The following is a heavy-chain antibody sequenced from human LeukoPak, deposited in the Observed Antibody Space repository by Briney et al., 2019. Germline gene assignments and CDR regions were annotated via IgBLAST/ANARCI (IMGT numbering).Heavy chain of an antibody. J-gene: IGHJ4*02. D-gene: IGHD1-26*01. CDR3: AKEISGGIDY. CDR1: GFTFSSYA. V-gene: IGHV3-30-3*01. Sequence: GRSLRLSCAASGFTFSSYAMHWVRQAPGKGLEWVAVISYDGSNKYYADSVKGRFTISRDNSKNTLYLQMNSLRAEDTAVYYCAKEISGGIDYWGQGTLVTVSS. CDR2: ISYDGSNK.